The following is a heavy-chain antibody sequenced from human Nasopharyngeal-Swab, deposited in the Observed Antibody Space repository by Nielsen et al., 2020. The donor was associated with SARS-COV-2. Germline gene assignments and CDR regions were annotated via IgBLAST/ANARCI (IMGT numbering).Heavy chain of an antibody. J-gene: IGHJ6*02. V-gene: IGHV3-30*03. CDR3: ARDPRGLWDSYGMDV. Sequence: GGSLRLSCAASGFTFSSYGMHWVRQAQGKGLEWVASISHDGNNKYYADSVKGRFTISRDNSKNTLYLQMNSLRAEDTAVYYCARDPRGLWDSYGMDVWGQGTTVTVSS. D-gene: IGHD1-26*01. CDR1: GFTFSSYG. CDR2: ISHDGNNK.